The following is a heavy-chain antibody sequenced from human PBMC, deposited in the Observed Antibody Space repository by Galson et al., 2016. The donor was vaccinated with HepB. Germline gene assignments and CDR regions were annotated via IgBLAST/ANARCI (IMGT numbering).Heavy chain of an antibody. CDR1: GFTVSSNY. Sequence: SLRLSCAASGFTVSSNYLSWVRQAPGKGLEWVSVIYSGGSTYHADSVRGRFTISRDNSNNILYLQMNSLRAEDTAVYYCARNKATARVWGHYYYYMDVWGKGTTATVSS. J-gene: IGHJ6*03. V-gene: IGHV3-53*01. D-gene: IGHD3-16*01. CDR3: ARNKATARVWGHYYYYMDV. CDR2: IYSGGST.